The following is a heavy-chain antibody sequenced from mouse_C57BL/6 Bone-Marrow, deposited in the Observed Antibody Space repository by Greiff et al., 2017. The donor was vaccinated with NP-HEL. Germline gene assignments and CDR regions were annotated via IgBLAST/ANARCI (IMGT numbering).Heavy chain of an antibody. D-gene: IGHD2-10*01. CDR2: INPNNGGT. J-gene: IGHJ2*01. CDR3: AGPLPTDY. Sequence: VQLQQSGPELVKPGASVKISCKASGYTFTDYYMNWVKQSHGKSLEWIGDINPNNGGTSYNQKFKGKATLTVDKSSSTAYMELRSLTPEDSAVYYWAGPLPTDYWGQGTTLTVSS. CDR1: GYTFTDYY. V-gene: IGHV1-26*01.